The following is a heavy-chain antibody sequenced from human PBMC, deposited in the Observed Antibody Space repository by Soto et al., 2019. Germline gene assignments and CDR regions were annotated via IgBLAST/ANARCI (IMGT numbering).Heavy chain of an antibody. CDR2: IHHSGTT. CDR1: GGYISSTNW. V-gene: IGHV4-4*02. Sequence: SETLSLTCGVSGGYISSTNWWSWVRQPPGKGLEWIGEIHHSGTTNYNPSLKSRVTISVDKSKNQFSLNLNSVTAADTAVHHCARIGSFYYYGMDVWGQGTTVTVSS. J-gene: IGHJ6*02. CDR3: ARIGSFYYYGMDV.